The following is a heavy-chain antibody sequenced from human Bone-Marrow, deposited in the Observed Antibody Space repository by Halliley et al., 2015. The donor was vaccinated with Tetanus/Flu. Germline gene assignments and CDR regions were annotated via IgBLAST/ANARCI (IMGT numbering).Heavy chain of an antibody. V-gene: IGHV3-33*01. Sequence: IWFDGTCKCYAGSVRGRFTISRDNSKNTLFLQMNSLGVDDTAVYYCARAPGDGYNPGPFDYWGQGTLVTVSS. D-gene: IGHD5-18*01. CDR2: IWFDGTCK. CDR3: ARAPGDGYNPGPFDY. J-gene: IGHJ4*02.